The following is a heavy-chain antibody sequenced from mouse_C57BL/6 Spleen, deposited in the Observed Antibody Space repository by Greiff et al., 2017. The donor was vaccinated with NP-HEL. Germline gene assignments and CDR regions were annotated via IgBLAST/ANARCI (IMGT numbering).Heavy chain of an antibody. CDR1: GFSFNTYA. Sequence: EVQVVESGGGLVQPKGSLKLSCAASGFSFNTYAMNWVRQAPGKGFEWVARIRSKSNNYATYYADSVKDRFTISRDDSESMLYLQMNNLKTEDTAMYYCVRPIYYDYDVRPAWFAYWGQGTLVTVSA. CDR2: IRSKSNNYAT. V-gene: IGHV10-1*01. D-gene: IGHD2-4*01. J-gene: IGHJ3*01. CDR3: VRPIYYDYDVRPAWFAY.